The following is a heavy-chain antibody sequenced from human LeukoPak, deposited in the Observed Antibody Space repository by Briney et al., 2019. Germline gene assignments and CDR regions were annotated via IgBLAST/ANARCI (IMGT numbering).Heavy chain of an antibody. D-gene: IGHD3-10*01. CDR2: IFAGVGT. J-gene: IGHJ6*02. Sequence: PGGSLRLSCAASGFAVSNNYMTWVRQAPGKGLEWVSIIFAGVGTYYADSVKGRFTISRDNAKNSLYLQMNSLRAEDTAVYYCARDAVTMVRGVIIPRDGMDVWGQGTTVTVS. CDR1: GFAVSNNY. CDR3: ARDAVTMVRGVIIPRDGMDV. V-gene: IGHV3-53*01.